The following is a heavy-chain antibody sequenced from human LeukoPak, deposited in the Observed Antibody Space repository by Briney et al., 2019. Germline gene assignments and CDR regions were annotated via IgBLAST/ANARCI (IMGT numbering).Heavy chain of an antibody. V-gene: IGHV3-20*04. CDR2: INWNGGST. D-gene: IGHD3-16*02. CDR1: GFTFDDYG. CDR3: ARDISLRLGELSFGDDAFDI. Sequence: HPGGSLRLSCAASGFTFDDYGMSWVPQAPGKGLECVAGINWNGGSTGYADSVKGRFTISRDNAKNSLYLQMNSLRAEDTALYYCARDISLRLGELSFGDDAFDIWGQGTMVTVSS. J-gene: IGHJ3*02.